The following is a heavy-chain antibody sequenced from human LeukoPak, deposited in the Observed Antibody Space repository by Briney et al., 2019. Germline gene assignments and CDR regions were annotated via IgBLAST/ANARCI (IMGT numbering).Heavy chain of an antibody. Sequence: SETLSLTCTVSGVSITGYYWSWIRQPPGKGLEWIGSIYYNGNTYYNPSLKSRVTISVDTSKNQFSLKLSSVTAADTAVYYCARHRVVGTFLIDYWGQGTLVTVSS. CDR1: GVSITGYY. CDR2: IYYNGNT. J-gene: IGHJ4*02. D-gene: IGHD6-19*01. CDR3: ARHRVVGTFLIDY. V-gene: IGHV4-59*08.